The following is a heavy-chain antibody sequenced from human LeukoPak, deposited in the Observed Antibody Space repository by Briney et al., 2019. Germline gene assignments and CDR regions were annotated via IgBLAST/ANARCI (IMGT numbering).Heavy chain of an antibody. V-gene: IGHV3-30-3*01. CDR3: ARAPATWYYYYYYGMDA. D-gene: IGHD2-8*02. CDR2: ISYDGSNK. Sequence: GGSLRLSCAASGFTFSSYAMHWVRQAPGKGLEWVAVISYDGSNKYYADSVKGRFTISRDNSKNTLYLQMNSLRAEDTAVYYCARAPATWYYYYYYGMDAWGQGTTVTVSS. J-gene: IGHJ6*02. CDR1: GFTFSSYA.